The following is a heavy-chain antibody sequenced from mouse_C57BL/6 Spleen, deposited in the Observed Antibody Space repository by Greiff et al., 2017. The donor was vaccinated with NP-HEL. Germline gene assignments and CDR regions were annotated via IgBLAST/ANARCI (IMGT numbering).Heavy chain of an antibody. CDR1: GYTFTSYG. V-gene: IGHV1-81*01. Sequence: QVQLQQSGAELARPGASVKLSCKASGYTFTSYGISWVKQRTGQGLEWIGEIYPRSGNTYYNEKFKGKATLTADKSSSTAYMELRSLTSEDSAVYFCAREAIYYYGSSQYYFDYWGQGTTLTVSS. CDR3: AREAIYYYGSSQYYFDY. J-gene: IGHJ2*01. D-gene: IGHD1-1*01. CDR2: IYPRSGNT.